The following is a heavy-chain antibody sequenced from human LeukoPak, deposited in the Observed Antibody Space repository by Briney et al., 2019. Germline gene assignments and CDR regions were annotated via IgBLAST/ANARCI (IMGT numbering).Heavy chain of an antibody. CDR2: ISGSGGST. Sequence: GGSLRLSCAASGFTFSSYAMSWVRQAPGKGLEWVSAISGSGGSTYYADSVKGRFTISRDNSKNTLYLQMSSLRAEDTAVYYCAKDLARGIRYYYDSSGYYQDDYWGQGTLVTVSS. CDR3: AKDLARGIRYYYDSSGYYQDDY. D-gene: IGHD3-22*01. J-gene: IGHJ4*02. CDR1: GFTFSSYA. V-gene: IGHV3-23*01.